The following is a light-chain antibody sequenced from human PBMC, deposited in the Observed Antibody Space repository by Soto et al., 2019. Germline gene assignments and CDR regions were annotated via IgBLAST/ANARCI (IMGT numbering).Light chain of an antibody. Sequence: QSVLTQPPSVSGAPGQRVTIPCTGNRSNIGAGYDVHWYRQLSGTAPKLLIYDDTSRPSGVPDRFSGSKSVTSASLTITGLQAEDEADYYCQSFDSSLNGVVFGGGTKVTV. J-gene: IGLJ3*02. CDR1: RSNIGAGYD. CDR3: QSFDSSLNGVV. CDR2: DDT. V-gene: IGLV1-40*01.